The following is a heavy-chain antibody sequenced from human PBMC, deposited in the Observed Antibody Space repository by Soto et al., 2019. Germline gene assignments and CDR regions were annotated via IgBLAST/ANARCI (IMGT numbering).Heavy chain of an antibody. CDR1: GGSISSYY. CDR3: ARQKLDVPAFFDS. V-gene: IGHV4-59*08. CDR2: ISYSGTT. D-gene: IGHD1-26*01. Sequence: SETLSLTCAVSGGSISSYYWGWVRQPPGKGLEWIGSISYSGTTYYNPSLKSRVTKSVDTSRNQFSLRLTSVTAADTAVYYCARQKLDVPAFFDSWGQGILVTVSS. J-gene: IGHJ4*02.